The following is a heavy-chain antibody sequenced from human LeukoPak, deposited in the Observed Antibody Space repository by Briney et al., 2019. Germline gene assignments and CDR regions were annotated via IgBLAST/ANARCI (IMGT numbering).Heavy chain of an antibody. J-gene: IGHJ3*02. CDR1: GGSISSGSYY. CDR3: ARASRYSGYPDAFDI. Sequence: PSETLSLTCTVSGGSISSGSYYWSWIRQPAGKGLEWIGRIYTSGSTNYNPSLKSRVTISVDTSKNQFSLKLSSVTAADTAVYYCARASRYSGYPDAFDIWGQGTMVTVSS. V-gene: IGHV4-61*02. CDR2: IYTSGST. D-gene: IGHD5-12*01.